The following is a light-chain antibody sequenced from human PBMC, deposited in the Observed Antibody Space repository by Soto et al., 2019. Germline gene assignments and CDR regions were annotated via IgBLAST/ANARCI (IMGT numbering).Light chain of an antibody. V-gene: IGLV1-51*02. CDR2: END. CDR1: SSNIGNNY. J-gene: IGLJ3*02. Sequence: QSVLTQPPSVSAAPGQRVTISCSGSSSNIGNNYVSWYQQLPGTAPKLLIYENDKRPSGIPDRFSGSKSGTSATLGITGLQNGDEADYYCGTWDNSLGDNVFGGGTKLTVL. CDR3: GTWDNSLGDNV.